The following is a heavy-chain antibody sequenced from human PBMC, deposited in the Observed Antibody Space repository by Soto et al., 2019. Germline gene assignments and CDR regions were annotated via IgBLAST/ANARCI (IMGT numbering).Heavy chain of an antibody. D-gene: IGHD2-15*01. Sequence: PGGSLRLSCAASGFTFSSYGMHWVRQAPGKGLEWVAVISYDGSNKYYADSVKGRFTISRDNSKNTLYLQMNSLRAEDTAVYYCAKVGCGGSCYHEYFQHWGQGTLVTVSS. J-gene: IGHJ1*01. CDR2: ISYDGSNK. CDR3: AKVGCGGSCYHEYFQH. CDR1: GFTFSSYG. V-gene: IGHV3-30*18.